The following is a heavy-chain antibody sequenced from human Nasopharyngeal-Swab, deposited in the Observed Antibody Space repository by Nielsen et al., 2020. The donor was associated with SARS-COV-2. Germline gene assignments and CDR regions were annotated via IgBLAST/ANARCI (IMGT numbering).Heavy chain of an antibody. D-gene: IGHD2-2*03. CDR2: VDYDGVRT. V-gene: IGHV3-23*01. Sequence: GESLKISCTGSGYTFSNYAISWVRQAPGQGPEWVSTVDYDGVRTHYADSVEGRFIISRDNSKNTVYLQIKRLGVEDAAVYYCATWMRAHFDYWGQGTLVT. J-gene: IGHJ4*02. CDR3: ATWMRAHFDY. CDR1: GYTFSNYA.